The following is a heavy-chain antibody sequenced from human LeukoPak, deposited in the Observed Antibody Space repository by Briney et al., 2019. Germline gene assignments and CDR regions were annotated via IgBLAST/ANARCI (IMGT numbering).Heavy chain of an antibody. CDR3: ALPGIAASGTFDY. J-gene: IGHJ4*02. CDR2: IYSGGTT. V-gene: IGHV3-66*01. CDR1: GFTFSNYA. Sequence: GGSLRLSCAASGFTFSNYAMHWVRQAPGKGLEWVSVIYSGGTTYYADSVKGRFTISRDNSKNTLYLQMNSLRAEDTAVYYCALPGIAASGTFDYWGQGTLVSASS. D-gene: IGHD6-13*01.